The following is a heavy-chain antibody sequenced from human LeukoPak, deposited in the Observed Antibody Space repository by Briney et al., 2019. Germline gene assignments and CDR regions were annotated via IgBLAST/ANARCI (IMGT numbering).Heavy chain of an antibody. V-gene: IGHV4-34*01. D-gene: IGHD3-22*01. J-gene: IGHJ4*02. Sequence: SETLSLTCAVYGGSFSGYYWSWIRQPPGKGLEWIGEINHSGSTNYNPSLKSRVTISVDTSKNQFSLKLSSVTAADMAVYYCARGGSYDSSGYTDYWGQGTLVTVSS. CDR1: GGSFSGYY. CDR3: ARGGSYDSSGYTDY. CDR2: INHSGST.